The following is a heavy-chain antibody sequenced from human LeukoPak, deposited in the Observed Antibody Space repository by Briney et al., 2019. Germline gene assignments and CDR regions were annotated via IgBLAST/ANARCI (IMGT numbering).Heavy chain of an antibody. J-gene: IGHJ4*02. D-gene: IGHD6-13*01. Sequence: PGGSLRLSCAASGFTVSNNYMSWVRQAPGKGLVWVSRINSDGSSTSYADSVKGRFTISRDNAKNTLYLQMNSLRAEDTAMYYCVRASYSSSWYVWGQGTLVTVSS. CDR3: VRASYSSSWYV. CDR2: INSDGSST. CDR1: GFTVSNNY. V-gene: IGHV3-74*01.